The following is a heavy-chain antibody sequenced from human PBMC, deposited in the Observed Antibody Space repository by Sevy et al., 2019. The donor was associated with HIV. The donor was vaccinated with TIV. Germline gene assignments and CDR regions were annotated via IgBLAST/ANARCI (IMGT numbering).Heavy chain of an antibody. CDR1: GFTFSDYS. J-gene: IGHJ4*02. CDR3: ARDPGSAWDHFDY. CDR2: ISSSSSTM. D-gene: IGHD1-26*01. Sequence: GGSLRLSCTASGFTFSDYSMNWVRQAPGKGLEWVSYISSSSSTMYYADSVKGRFTISRDNAKNSLYLQMNSLRAEDTAVYYCARDPGSAWDHFDYWSQGTLVTVSS. V-gene: IGHV3-48*01.